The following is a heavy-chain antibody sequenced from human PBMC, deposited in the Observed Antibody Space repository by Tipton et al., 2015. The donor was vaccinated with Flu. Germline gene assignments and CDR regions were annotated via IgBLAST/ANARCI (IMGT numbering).Heavy chain of an antibody. J-gene: IGHJ4*02. Sequence: TLSLTCTVSGDSVGRGTSYWSWIRQPAGKELGWIGRIYTSGSTNYNPSLKSRVTISVDTSKNQFSLKLSSVTAADTAVYYCARGSSYYYDTLKYWGQGTLVTVSS. CDR2: IYTSGST. CDR1: GDSVGRGTSY. D-gene: IGHD3-22*01. V-gene: IGHV4-61*02. CDR3: ARGSSYYYDTLKY.